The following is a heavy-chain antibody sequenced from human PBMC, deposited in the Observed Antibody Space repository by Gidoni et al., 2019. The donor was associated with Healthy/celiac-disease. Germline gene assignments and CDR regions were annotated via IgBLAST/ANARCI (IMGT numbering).Heavy chain of an antibody. V-gene: IGHV3-23*01. D-gene: IGHD4-17*01. CDR3: AKDNYGDYWYFDL. Sequence: EVQLLESGGGLVQPGGSLRLSCAASGFTFSSYAMGWVRQAPGKGLEWVSAISGSGGSTYYADSVKGRFTISRDNSKNTLYLQMNSLRAEDTAVYYCAKDNYGDYWYFDLWGRGTLVTVSS. CDR1: GFTFSSYA. J-gene: IGHJ2*01. CDR2: ISGSGGST.